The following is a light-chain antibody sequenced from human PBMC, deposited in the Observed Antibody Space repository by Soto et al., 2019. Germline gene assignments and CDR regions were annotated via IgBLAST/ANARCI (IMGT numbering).Light chain of an antibody. CDR2: AAS. Sequence: GDRFTITFRASQGIRNDLGWYQQKPGKAPKLLIYAASSLQSGVPSMCSCSGSGTDFTLTISSLQPEDFATYYCQQSYSTPRTFGQGTKVDI. J-gene: IGKJ1*01. V-gene: IGKV1-39*01. CDR3: QQSYSTPRT. CDR1: QGIRND.